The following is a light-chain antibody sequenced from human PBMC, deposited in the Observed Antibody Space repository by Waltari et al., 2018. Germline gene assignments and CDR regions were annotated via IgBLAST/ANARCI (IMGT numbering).Light chain of an antibody. V-gene: IGKV1-39*01. CDR2: AAT. J-gene: IGKJ2*01. CDR1: QNIKTF. Sequence: DIQMSQSPSSLSASVGDRVTITCRASQNIKTFLNWYQQKLGKAPERLIYAATTLQSGVPSRFSGGGSGTDFTLTISSLQREDFATYFCQQSQSSPYTFGRGTKLDIK. CDR3: QQSQSSPYT.